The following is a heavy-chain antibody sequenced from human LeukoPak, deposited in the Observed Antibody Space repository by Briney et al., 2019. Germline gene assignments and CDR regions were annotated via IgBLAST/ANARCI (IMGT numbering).Heavy chain of an antibody. CDR3: ARVAGYCDSTSNCYSDY. CDR2: ISSSGTNI. J-gene: IGHJ4*02. D-gene: IGHD2-2*01. V-gene: IGHV3-21*01. CDR1: GFTFNIYT. Sequence: GGSLRLSCAASGFTFNIYTINWVRQAPGKGLEWVSSISSSGTNIYYADSVKGRFTVSRDNAKNSLFLQMNSLRAEDTAVYYCARVAGYCDSTSNCYSDYWSQGTLVTVSS.